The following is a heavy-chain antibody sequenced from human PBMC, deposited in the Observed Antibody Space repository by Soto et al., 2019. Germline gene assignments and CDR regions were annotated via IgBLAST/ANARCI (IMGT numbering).Heavy chain of an antibody. Sequence: SVKVSCKASGFTFTSSAMQWVRQARGQRLEWIGWIVVGSGNTNYAQKFQERVTITRDMSTSTAYMELSSLRSEDTAVYYCAANTVTEYYYYHYFMDVWGKGTTVIVSS. D-gene: IGHD4-17*01. CDR2: IVVGSGNT. J-gene: IGHJ6*03. V-gene: IGHV1-58*02. CDR1: GFTFTSSA. CDR3: AANTVTEYYYYHYFMDV.